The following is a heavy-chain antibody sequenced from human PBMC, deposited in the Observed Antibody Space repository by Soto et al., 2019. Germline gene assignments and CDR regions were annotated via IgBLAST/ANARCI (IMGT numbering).Heavy chain of an antibody. CDR1: GYTFTRSG. Sequence: GASVKVSCKASGYTFTRSGISWVRQAPGQGLEWMGWISTYNGDTNYAQTFQDRVTMTTDTSTSTVHMEVRSLRSDDTAVYYCAREGVAPYYYYGMDVWGQGTPVTVS. CDR3: AREGVAPYYYYGMDV. V-gene: IGHV1-18*01. D-gene: IGHD5-12*01. J-gene: IGHJ6*02. CDR2: ISTYNGDT.